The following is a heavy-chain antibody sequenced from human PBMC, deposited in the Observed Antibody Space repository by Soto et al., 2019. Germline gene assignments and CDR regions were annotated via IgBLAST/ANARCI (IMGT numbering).Heavy chain of an antibody. Sequence: TLSLTCTVSGGSISSPNFYWSWIRQHPGKGLEWIGHIYYNGNTYYNPTLKSRVSISVDTSKNQFSLNLRSVTAADTAMYYCARTAATGKYYYGVDVWGQGTTVTVSS. CDR1: GGSISSPNFY. J-gene: IGHJ6*02. D-gene: IGHD6-13*01. V-gene: IGHV4-30-4*08. CDR2: IYYNGNT. CDR3: ARTAATGKYYYGVDV.